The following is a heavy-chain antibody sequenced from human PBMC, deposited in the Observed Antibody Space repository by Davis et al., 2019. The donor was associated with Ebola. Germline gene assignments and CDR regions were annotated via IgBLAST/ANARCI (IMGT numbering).Heavy chain of an antibody. Sequence: ASVKVSCKASGYTFTAYYMHWVRQAPGQGLEWMGWINPHSGVTNYAQKFQGWVTMTTDTSINTAYMELSRLRSDDTAVYYCTRDPFYCAGGRCYDSWGQGTLVTVSS. CDR3: TRDPFYCAGGRCYDS. CDR1: GYTFTAYY. J-gene: IGHJ4*02. CDR2: INPHSGVT. D-gene: IGHD2-15*01. V-gene: IGHV1-2*04.